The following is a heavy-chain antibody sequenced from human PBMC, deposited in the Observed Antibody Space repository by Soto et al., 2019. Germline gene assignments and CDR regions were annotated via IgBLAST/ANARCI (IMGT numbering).Heavy chain of an antibody. CDR3: TTGPGYEWGGHLFDY. J-gene: IGHJ4*02. D-gene: IGHD1-26*01. CDR2: IKSKTDGGTT. Sequence: EVQLVESGGGLVKPGGSLRLSCAASGFTFSNAWMSWVRQAPGKGLEWVGRIKSKTDGGTTDYAAPVKGRFTISRDDSKNTLYLQMNSLKTEDTAVYYCTTGPGYEWGGHLFDYWGQGTLVTVSS. V-gene: IGHV3-15*01. CDR1: GFTFSNAW.